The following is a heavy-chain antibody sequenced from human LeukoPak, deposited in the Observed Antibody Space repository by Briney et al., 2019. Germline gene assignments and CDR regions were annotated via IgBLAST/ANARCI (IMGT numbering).Heavy chain of an antibody. CDR1: GYTFTGYY. Sequence: GASVKVSCKASGYTFTGYYMHWVRQAPGQGLEWMGWINPNSGGTNYAQKLQGRVTMTTDTSTSTAYMELRSLRSDDTAVYYCARRIVGFGEPIDYWGQGTLVTVSS. J-gene: IGHJ4*02. D-gene: IGHD3-10*01. V-gene: IGHV1-2*02. CDR3: ARRIVGFGEPIDY. CDR2: INPNSGGT.